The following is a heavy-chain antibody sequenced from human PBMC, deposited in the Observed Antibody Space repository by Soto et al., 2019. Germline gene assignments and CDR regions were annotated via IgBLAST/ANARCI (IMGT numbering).Heavy chain of an antibody. CDR2: ISNDGSNK. D-gene: IGHD3-3*01. Sequence: PGGSLRLSCAASGSSFSTYGMHWVRQAPGKGLEWVAFISNDGSNKYYADSVKGRFTISRDNSKNTLYLQMNSLRAEDTAVYYCARDKAIFGVVISPWFDPWGQGTLVTVSS. CDR1: GSSFSTYG. J-gene: IGHJ5*02. CDR3: ARDKAIFGVVISPWFDP. V-gene: IGHV3-30*03.